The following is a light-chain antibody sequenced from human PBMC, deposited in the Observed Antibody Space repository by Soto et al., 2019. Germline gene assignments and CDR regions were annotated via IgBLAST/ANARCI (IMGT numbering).Light chain of an antibody. Sequence: EIVLTQSPNTLSLSPGETATLSCRASQSVSSGYLVWYQQKPGQAPRLLIYGASIRATGIPDRFSGSGSGTDFTLTISRLEPEDFAVYYCQQYGNSPPSVTFGPGTKVDIK. CDR3: QQYGNSPPSVT. J-gene: IGKJ3*01. V-gene: IGKV3-20*01. CDR2: GAS. CDR1: QSVSSGY.